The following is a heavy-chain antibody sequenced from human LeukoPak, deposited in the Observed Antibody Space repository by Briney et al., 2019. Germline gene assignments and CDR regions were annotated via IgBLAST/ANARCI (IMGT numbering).Heavy chain of an antibody. D-gene: IGHD3-10*01. CDR1: GFTFSSYS. J-gene: IGHJ4*02. CDR2: ISSSSSYI. V-gene: IGHV3-21*01. CDR3: ARVMVRGVTGPAVDY. Sequence: GGSLRLSCAASGFTFSSYSMNWVRQAPGKGLEWVSSISSSSSYIYYADSVKGRFTISRDNAKNSLYPQMNSLRAEDTAVYYCARVMVRGVTGPAVDYWGQGTLVTVSS.